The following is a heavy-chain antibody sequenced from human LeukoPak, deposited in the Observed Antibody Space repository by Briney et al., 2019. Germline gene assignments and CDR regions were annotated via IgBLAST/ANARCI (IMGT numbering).Heavy chain of an antibody. CDR2: IYYSGST. CDR3: AGVRRAYFDY. CDR1: GGSISSGGYY. J-gene: IGHJ4*02. V-gene: IGHV4-31*03. Sequence: SETLSLTCTVSGGSISSGGYYWSWIRQHPGKGLEWIGYIYYSGSTYYNPSLKSRVTISVDTSKNQFSLKLSSVTAADTAVYYCAGVRRAYFDYWGQGTLVTVSS.